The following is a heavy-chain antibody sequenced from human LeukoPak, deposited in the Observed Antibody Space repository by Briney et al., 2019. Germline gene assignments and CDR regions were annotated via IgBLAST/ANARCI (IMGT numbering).Heavy chain of an antibody. Sequence: SETLSLTCTVSGGSISSYYWSWIRQPPGKGLEWIGYIYYSGSTNYNPSLKSRVTISVDTSKNQFSLKLSSVTAADTAVYYCATRQGPYVVVGAFDIWGQGTMVTVSS. CDR1: GGSISSYY. D-gene: IGHD2-2*01. CDR3: ATRQGPYVVVGAFDI. J-gene: IGHJ3*02. V-gene: IGHV4-59*12. CDR2: IYYSGST.